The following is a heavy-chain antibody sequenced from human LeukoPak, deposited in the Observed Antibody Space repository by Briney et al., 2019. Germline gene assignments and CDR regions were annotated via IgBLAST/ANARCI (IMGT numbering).Heavy chain of an antibody. Sequence: PSETLSLTCTVSGGSISSGDYYWSWIRQPPGKGLEWIGYIYYSGSTYYNPSLKSRVTISVDTSKNQFSLKLSSVTAADTAVYYCARENEFTNGPPYVWGSYRSHRNFDYWGQGTLVTVSS. V-gene: IGHV4-30-4*08. D-gene: IGHD3-16*02. CDR2: IYYSGST. CDR3: ARENEFTNGPPYVWGSYRSHRNFDY. J-gene: IGHJ4*02. CDR1: GGSISSGDYY.